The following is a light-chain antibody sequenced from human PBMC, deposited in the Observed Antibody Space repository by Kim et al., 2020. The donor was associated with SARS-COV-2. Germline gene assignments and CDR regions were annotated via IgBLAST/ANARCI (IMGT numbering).Light chain of an antibody. Sequence: ALGQTVRITCQGDNLRSFYASWYQQKPGQAPILVIYGRNNRPSGIPDRFSGSSSGNTASLTITGAQAEDEADYYCNSRDSSGNHVVFGGGTQLTVL. CDR1: NLRSFY. CDR3: NSRDSSGNHVV. CDR2: GRN. V-gene: IGLV3-19*01. J-gene: IGLJ2*01.